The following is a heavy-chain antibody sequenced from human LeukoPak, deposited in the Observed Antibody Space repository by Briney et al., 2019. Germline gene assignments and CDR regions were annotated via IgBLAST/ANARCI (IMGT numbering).Heavy chain of an antibody. D-gene: IGHD2-15*01. CDR2: ISYDGSKK. J-gene: IGHJ4*02. Sequence: TGGSLRLSCAGSGFTFSDYYMVWVRQAPGKGLEWVAVISYDGSKKYYADSVKGRFTISRDNSKNTLYLQMNSLRAEDTAVYYCAKAGAVVVVAAKYFDYWGQGTLVTVSS. CDR3: AKAGAVVVVAAKYFDY. CDR1: GFTFSDYY. V-gene: IGHV3-30*18.